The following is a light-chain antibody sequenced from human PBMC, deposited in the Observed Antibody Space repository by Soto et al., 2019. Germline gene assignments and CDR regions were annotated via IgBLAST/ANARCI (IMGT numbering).Light chain of an antibody. V-gene: IGLV2-11*01. Sequence: QSALTQPRSVSGSPGQSVTISCTGTSSDVGGYNYVSWYQQHLGKAPKLMIYDVSKRPSGVPDRFSGSKSGNTASLTISGLQADDEADYYCCSYAGSYTFYVFGTGTKLTVL. J-gene: IGLJ1*01. CDR1: SSDVGGYNY. CDR3: CSYAGSYTFYV. CDR2: DVS.